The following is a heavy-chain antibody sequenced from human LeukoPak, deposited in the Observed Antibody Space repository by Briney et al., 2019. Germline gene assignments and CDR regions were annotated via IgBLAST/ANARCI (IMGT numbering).Heavy chain of an antibody. J-gene: IGHJ4*02. CDR2: IIPIFGTA. V-gene: IGHV1-69*13. CDR3: ARTGYSSSFPDY. Sequence: SVKVSCKASGGTFSSYAISWVRQAPGQGLEWMGGIIPIFGTANYAQKFQGRVTITADESTSTAYMELSSLRSEDTAVYYCARTGYSSSFPDYWGQGTLVTVSS. CDR1: GGTFSSYA. D-gene: IGHD6-6*01.